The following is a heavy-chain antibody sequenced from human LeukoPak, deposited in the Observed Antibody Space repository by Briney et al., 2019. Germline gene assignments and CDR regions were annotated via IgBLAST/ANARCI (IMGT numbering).Heavy chain of an antibody. V-gene: IGHV4-34*01. CDR1: GGSFSGYS. J-gene: IGHJ4*02. CDR3: ARGVDYYGV. Sequence: SETLSLTCAVYGGSFSGYSWNWIRQPPVKGLEWIGEINHSGATNYNPSLKSRVTISVDTSKKQFSLKLSSVTAADTAVYYCARGVDYYGVWGQGTLVTVSS. CDR2: INHSGAT. D-gene: IGHD3-10*01.